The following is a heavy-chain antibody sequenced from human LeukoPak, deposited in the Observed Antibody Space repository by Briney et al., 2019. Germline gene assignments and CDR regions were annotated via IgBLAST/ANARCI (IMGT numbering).Heavy chain of an antibody. Sequence: SETLSLTCTVPGGSISSSSYYWGWIRQPPGKGLEWIGRIYTSGSTNYNPSLKSRVTISVDTSKNQFSLKLSSVTAADTAVYYCARAVLYYYDSSGYYRWFDPWGQGTLVTVSS. D-gene: IGHD3-22*01. CDR2: IYTSGST. CDR1: GGSISSSSYY. J-gene: IGHJ5*02. CDR3: ARAVLYYYDSSGYYRWFDP. V-gene: IGHV4-39*07.